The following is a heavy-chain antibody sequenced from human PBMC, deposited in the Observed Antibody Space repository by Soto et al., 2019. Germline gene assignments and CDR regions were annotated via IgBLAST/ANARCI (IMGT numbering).Heavy chain of an antibody. CDR3: ARVVGAIDWFDS. CDR1: GYTFTSYG. V-gene: IGHV1-18*01. J-gene: IGHJ5*01. D-gene: IGHD1-26*01. Sequence: GAPVKVSCKASGYTFTSYGISWGRQAPGQGLEWMGWISAYNGNTNYAQKLQGRVTMTTDTSTSTAYMELRSLRSDDTAVYYCARVVGAIDWFDSWGKGSLVPVSS. CDR2: ISAYNGNT.